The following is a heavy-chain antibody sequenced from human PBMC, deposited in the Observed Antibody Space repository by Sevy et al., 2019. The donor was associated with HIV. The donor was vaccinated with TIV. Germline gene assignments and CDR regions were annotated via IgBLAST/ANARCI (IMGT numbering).Heavy chain of an antibody. CDR2: IKQDGSKK. CDR3: ARLKLHYDPYYFDL. V-gene: IGHV3-7*01. D-gene: IGHD3-16*01. CDR1: GFTFSDYW. Sequence: GGSLRLSCAASGFTFSDYWMSWVRQAPEKGLEWVANIKQDGSKKYYVDFVKGRFIMSGDNAMNPLYLEMNRLRAEDTAVYYCARLKLHYDPYYFDLWGQGTLVTVSS. J-gene: IGHJ4*02.